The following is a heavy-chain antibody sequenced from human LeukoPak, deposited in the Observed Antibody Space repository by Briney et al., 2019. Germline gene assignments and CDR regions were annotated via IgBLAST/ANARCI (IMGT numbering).Heavy chain of an antibody. CDR2: ISGSGSST. J-gene: IGHJ5*02. CDR1: EFTFSNFT. CDR3: SKASGSGWYNWFDP. Sequence: GESLRLSCAASEFTFSNFTMSWVRQAPGKGLEWVSSISGSGSSTYYADSVKGRFTISRDNSKNMLYLHMNSLRDEDTAVYYCSKASGSGWYNWFDPWGQGTLVTVSS. D-gene: IGHD6-19*01. V-gene: IGHV3-23*01.